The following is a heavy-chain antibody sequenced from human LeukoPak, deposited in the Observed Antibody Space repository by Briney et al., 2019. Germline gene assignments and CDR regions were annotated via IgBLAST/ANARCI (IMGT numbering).Heavy chain of an antibody. V-gene: IGHV3-33*03. CDR2: IWYDGSNK. J-gene: IGHJ4*02. Sequence: GGSLRLSCAASGFTFSSYGMHWVRQAPGKGLEWVAVIWYDGSNKYYADSVKGRFTISRDNSKNSLYLQMNSLRTEDTALYYCAKAQYYYDSSGYLFDYWGQGTLVTVSS. CDR1: GFTFSSYG. CDR3: AKAQYYYDSSGYLFDY. D-gene: IGHD3-22*01.